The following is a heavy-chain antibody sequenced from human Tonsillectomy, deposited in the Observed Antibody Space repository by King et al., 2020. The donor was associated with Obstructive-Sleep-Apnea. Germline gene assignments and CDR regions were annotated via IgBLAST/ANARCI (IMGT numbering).Heavy chain of an antibody. J-gene: IGHJ5*02. V-gene: IGHV4-59*01. D-gene: IGHD1-26*01. CDR2: IYYTGTT. CDR3: ARSSPTRGGNYVGFDP. Sequence: QLQESGPGLAKPSETLSLTCTISGGSLSSYYWSWIRQPPGKGLEWIGYIYYTGTTNYNPSLKSRVTMLVDTSKKQFSLKLSSVTAADTAVYYCARSSPTRGGNYVGFDPWGQGTLVTVSS. CDR1: GGSLSSYY.